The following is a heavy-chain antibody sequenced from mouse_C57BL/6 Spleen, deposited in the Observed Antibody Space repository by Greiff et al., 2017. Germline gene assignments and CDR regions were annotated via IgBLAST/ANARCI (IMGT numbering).Heavy chain of an antibody. CDR1: GFNIKDYY. D-gene: IGHD2-1*01. J-gene: IGHJ3*01. CDR2: IDPEDGDT. Sequence: VQLQQSGAELVRPGASVKLSCTASGFNIKDYYMHWVKQRPEQGLEWIGRIDPEDGDTEYAPKFQGKATMTADTSSNTAYLQLSSLTSGDTAVYYCTTGGNYAWFAYWGQGTLVTVSA. V-gene: IGHV14-1*01. CDR3: TTGGNYAWFAY.